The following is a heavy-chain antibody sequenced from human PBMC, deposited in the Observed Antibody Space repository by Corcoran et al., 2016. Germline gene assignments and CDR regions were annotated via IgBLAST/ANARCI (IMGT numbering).Heavy chain of an antibody. CDR2: MYSSGTT. J-gene: IGHJ1*01. CDR3: ARAPNGGIGYYYD. V-gene: IGHV3-53*01. Sequence: EVQLVESGGGLIHPGGSLRLSCAASGFAVSSDYMGRVRQAPGNGLDWVSVMYSSGTTFYADSVKGRFTISRDNSKNTLYLQMTSLRAEDTAVYYCARAPNGGIGYYYDWGQGTLVTVSS. CDR1: GFAVSSDY. D-gene: IGHD3-22*01.